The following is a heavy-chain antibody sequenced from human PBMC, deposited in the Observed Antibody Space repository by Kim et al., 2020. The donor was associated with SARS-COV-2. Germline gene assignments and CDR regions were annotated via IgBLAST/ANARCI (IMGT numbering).Heavy chain of an antibody. CDR1: GGSISGHF. J-gene: IGHJ4*02. D-gene: IGHD3-10*01. CDR2: IYASGST. CDR3: ARDRGGSPIV. Sequence: SETLSLTCTVSGGSISGHFWSWVRQSAGKGLEWIGRIYASGSTNYNPYLKSRVIMSVDTSKSYLSLNLSSVTAADTAVYFCARDRGGSPIVWGRGTLATV. V-gene: IGHV4-4*07.